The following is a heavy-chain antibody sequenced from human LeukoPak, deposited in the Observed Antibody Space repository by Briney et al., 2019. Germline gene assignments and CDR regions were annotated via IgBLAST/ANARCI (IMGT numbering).Heavy chain of an antibody. V-gene: IGHV3-21*01. J-gene: IGHJ5*02. D-gene: IGHD2-2*01. CDR1: GFSFCSYT. CDR3: ARDRKGCSSATCYEGWFDP. Sequence: GGSLRLSCAASGFSFCSYTMKWVRQAPGKGLEWISSISPSSAYIYNADSVKGRFTISRDNSKNSLYLLMNSLRAEDTAIYYCARDRKGCSSATCYEGWFDPWGQGTLVTVSS. CDR2: ISPSSAYI.